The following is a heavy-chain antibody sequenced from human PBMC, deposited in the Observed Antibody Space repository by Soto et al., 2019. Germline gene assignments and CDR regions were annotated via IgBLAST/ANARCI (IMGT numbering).Heavy chain of an antibody. CDR3: AKEKDYDFWSGLDY. D-gene: IGHD3-3*01. Sequence: DVQLVESGGGLVQPGRSLRLSCAASGFTFDDYAMHWVRQAPGKGLEWVSGISWNSGSIGYADSVKGRFTISRDNAKNSLYLQMNSLRAEDTALYYCAKEKDYDFWSGLDYWGQGTLVTVSS. V-gene: IGHV3-9*01. CDR2: ISWNSGSI. J-gene: IGHJ4*02. CDR1: GFTFDDYA.